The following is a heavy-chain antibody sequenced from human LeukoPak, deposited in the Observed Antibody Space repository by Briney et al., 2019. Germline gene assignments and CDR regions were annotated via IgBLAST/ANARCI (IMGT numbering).Heavy chain of an antibody. J-gene: IGHJ3*02. V-gene: IGHV1-69*13. CDR2: IIPIFGTA. CDR3: ARDERSHDAFEI. D-gene: IGHD1-1*01. CDR1: GGTFSSYA. Sequence: SVKVSCKASGGTFSSYAIRWARQAPGQGLEWMGGIIPIFGTANYAQKFQGRVTITADESTSTVYMELSSLRSEDTDVYYCARDERSHDAFEIWGQGTMVSVSS.